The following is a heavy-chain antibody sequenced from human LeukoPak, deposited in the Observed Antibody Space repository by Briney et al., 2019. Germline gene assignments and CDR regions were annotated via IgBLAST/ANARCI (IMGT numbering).Heavy chain of an antibody. CDR3: ARGPATGDFDY. J-gene: IGHJ4*02. V-gene: IGHV1-2*02. D-gene: IGHD1-14*01. CDR1: GYTFTAYY. CDR2: INPNSGGT. Sequence: ASVKVSCKASGYTFTAYYIHWMRQAPGQGLEWMAWINPNSGGTSIEQKFQGRVTLTRDTSIHTTCMELSRLRSDDTAVYYCARGPATGDFDYWGQGTLVTVSS.